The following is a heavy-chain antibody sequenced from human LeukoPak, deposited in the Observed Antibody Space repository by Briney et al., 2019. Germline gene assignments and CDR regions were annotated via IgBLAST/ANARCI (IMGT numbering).Heavy chain of an antibody. D-gene: IGHD1-26*01. J-gene: IGHJ4*02. CDR1: GFTVSSNY. CDR3: ARDSVRYSGSYGGLGY. V-gene: IGHV3-53*01. Sequence: GGSLRLSCAASGFTVSSNYMSWVRQAPGKGLEWVSVIYSGGSTYYADSVKGRFTISRDNSKNTLYLQMNSLRAEDTAVYYCARDSVRYSGSYGGLGYWGQGTLVTVSS. CDR2: IYSGGST.